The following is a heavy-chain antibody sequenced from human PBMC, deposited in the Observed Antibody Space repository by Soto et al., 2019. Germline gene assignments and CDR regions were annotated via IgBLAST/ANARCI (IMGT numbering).Heavy chain of an antibody. CDR2: ISASGGST. D-gene: IGHD2-2*02. CDR1: GFTFSSYA. J-gene: IGHJ4*02. V-gene: IGHV3-23*01. Sequence: GGSLRLSCSASGFTFSSYAMNWVRQAPGKGLEWVSSISASGGSTYYADSVKGRFTISRDISKNTLYLQMNRLRGEDTAVYYCVRGPCTKTSCYILGYWGPGIQVTVSS. CDR3: VRGPCTKTSCYILGY.